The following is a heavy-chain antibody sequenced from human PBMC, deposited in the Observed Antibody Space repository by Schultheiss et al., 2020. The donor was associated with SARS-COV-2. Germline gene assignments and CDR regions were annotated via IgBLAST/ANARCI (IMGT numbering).Heavy chain of an antibody. D-gene: IGHD3-22*01. Sequence: SETLSLTCAVSGGSISSSNWWSWVRQPPGKGLEWIGEIYHSGSTNYNPSLKSRVTISVDKSKNQFSLKLSSVTAADTAVYYCARYPITMMGSYYYYYMDVWGTGTAVTVSS. J-gene: IGHJ6*03. CDR1: GGSISSSNW. V-gene: IGHV4-4*02. CDR3: ARYPITMMGSYYYYYMDV. CDR2: IYHSGST.